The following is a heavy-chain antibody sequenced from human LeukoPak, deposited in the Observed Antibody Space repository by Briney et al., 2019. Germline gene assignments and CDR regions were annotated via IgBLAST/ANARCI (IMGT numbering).Heavy chain of an antibody. Sequence: GASVKVSCKASGYTFTGYYMHWVRQAPGQGLEWMGRINPNSGGTNYAQKFQGRVTMTRDTSISTAYMELSRLRSDDAAVYYCAKDSVGNYGSAPWGQGTRVTASS. V-gene: IGHV1-2*06. CDR3: AKDSVGNYGSAP. J-gene: IGHJ5*02. CDR2: INPNSGGT. CDR1: GYTFTGYY. D-gene: IGHD3-10*01.